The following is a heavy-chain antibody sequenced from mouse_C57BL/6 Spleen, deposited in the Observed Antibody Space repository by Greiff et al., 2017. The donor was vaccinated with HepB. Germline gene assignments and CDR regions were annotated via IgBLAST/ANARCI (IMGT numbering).Heavy chain of an antibody. V-gene: IGHV5-9*01. CDR2: ISGGGGNT. D-gene: IGHD3-2*02. CDR3: ARQTAQATGAMDY. J-gene: IGHJ4*01. Sequence: EVQLVESGGGLVKPGGSLKLSCAASGFTFSSYTLSWVRRTPEKRLEWVATISGGGGNTYYPDSVKGRFTISRDNAKNTLYLKMSSLGYEDTALYYSARQTAQATGAMDYWGQGTSVTVSS. CDR1: GFTFSSYT.